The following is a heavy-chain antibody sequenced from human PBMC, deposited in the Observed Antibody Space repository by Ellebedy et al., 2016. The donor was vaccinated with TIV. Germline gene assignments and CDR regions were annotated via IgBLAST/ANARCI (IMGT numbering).Heavy chain of an antibody. J-gene: IGHJ4*02. Sequence: PGGSLRLSCAASGISLRSYAMSWVRQAPGKGLDWVSTIGGTGGTTYYRDSGKGRFTVSSDTSRNTLYLQMSSLRAEDTAVYYCAKLPVAYNWNYADDYWGQGTLVTVSS. CDR1: GISLRSYA. CDR3: AKLPVAYNWNYADDY. V-gene: IGHV3-23*01. CDR2: IGGTGGTT. D-gene: IGHD1-7*01.